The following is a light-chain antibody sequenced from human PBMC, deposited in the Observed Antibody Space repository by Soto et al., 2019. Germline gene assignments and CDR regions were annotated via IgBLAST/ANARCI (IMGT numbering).Light chain of an antibody. V-gene: IGLV2-14*01. CDR1: ISDIGGYNY. CDR2: EVT. CDR3: SSYTTNITPVV. J-gene: IGLJ2*01. Sequence: QSALTQPASISGSPGQSITISCTGTISDIGGYNYVSWYQQHPGKAPKLLISEVTNRPSGVSNRFSGSKSGNTASLTISGLQAEDEADYYCSSYTTNITPVVFGGGTKVTVL.